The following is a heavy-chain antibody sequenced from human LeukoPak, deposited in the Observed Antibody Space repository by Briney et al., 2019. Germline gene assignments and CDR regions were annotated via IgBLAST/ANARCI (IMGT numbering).Heavy chain of an antibody. J-gene: IGHJ4*02. Sequence: KTGGSLRLSCAASGFSFSSYDMNWVRQAPGKGLEWVSSISSSSYIYYADSVKGRFTISRDNAKNSLYLQMNSLRAEDTAVYYCTREVIGCNSAWGQGTLVTVSS. CDR3: TREVIGCNSA. D-gene: IGHD2/OR15-2a*01. CDR2: ISSSSYI. CDR1: GFSFSSYD. V-gene: IGHV3-21*01.